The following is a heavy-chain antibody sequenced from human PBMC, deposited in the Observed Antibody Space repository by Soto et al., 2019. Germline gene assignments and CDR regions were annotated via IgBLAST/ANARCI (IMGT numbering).Heavy chain of an antibody. CDR2: IFPLTDIP. J-gene: IGHJ4*02. V-gene: IGHV1-69*02. CDR1: GGTFRNYP. Sequence: QVQLVQSGTEVKKPGSSVKVSCKASGGTFRNYPINWVRQAPGQGLEWMGSIFPLTDIPDYAQNFQARLTITADKSTGTAYVELSRLTSDDTAMYFCARGPLVVLNYFESWGQGTLVTVSS. CDR3: ARGPLVVLNYFES.